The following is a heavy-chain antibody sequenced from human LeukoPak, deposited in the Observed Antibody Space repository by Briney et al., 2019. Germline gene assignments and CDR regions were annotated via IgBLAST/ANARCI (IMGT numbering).Heavy chain of an antibody. CDR1: GGTFSSYA. V-gene: IGHV1-69*05. CDR2: IIPIFGTA. CDR3: ARGLGKKKVVVITLNY. J-gene: IGHJ4*02. D-gene: IGHD3-22*01. Sequence: SVKVSCKASGGTFSSYAISWVRQAPGQGLEWMGGIIPIFGTANYAQKFQGRVTMTRDMSTTTDYMELSSLRFEDTAVYYCARGLGKKKVVVITLNYWGQGTLVTVSS.